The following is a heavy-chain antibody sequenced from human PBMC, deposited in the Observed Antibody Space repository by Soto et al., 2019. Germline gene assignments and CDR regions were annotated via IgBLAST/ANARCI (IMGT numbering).Heavy chain of an antibody. V-gene: IGHV4-39*01. CDR2: FFYGGRT. J-gene: IGHJ4*02. D-gene: IGHD1-1*01. CDR3: ATVASTHFDS. CDR1: GGSISSPSYN. Sequence: QVQLQQSGPGLLKPSETLSLTCTVSGGSISSPSYNWGWVRQPPGKGPEWIGSFFYGGRTHYSPSLESRHSISVDTARSQVSLILTSVTAADTAVYYCATVASTHFDSWGQGALVVVSS.